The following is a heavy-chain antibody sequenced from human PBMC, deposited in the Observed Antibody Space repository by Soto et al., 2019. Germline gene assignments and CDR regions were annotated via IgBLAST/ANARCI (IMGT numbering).Heavy chain of an antibody. CDR2: ISYDGSKK. D-gene: IGHD3-16*01. CDR3: AKDRVESGLGEIDY. J-gene: IGHJ4*02. Sequence: GGSLRLSCAVSGFSFSNNGMHWVRQAPGKGLEWVAIISYDGSKKYYADSVKGRFTISRDNSKNTLFLQMNSLRVEDTAVFYCAKDRVESGLGEIDYWGQGTLVTVSS. V-gene: IGHV3-30*18. CDR1: GFSFSNNG.